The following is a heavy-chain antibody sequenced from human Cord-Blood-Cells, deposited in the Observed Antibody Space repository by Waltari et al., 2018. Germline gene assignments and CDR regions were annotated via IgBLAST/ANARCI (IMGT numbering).Heavy chain of an antibody. CDR2: IKQDGSEK. V-gene: IGHV3-7*01. Sequence: FTFSSYWMSWVRQAPGKGLEWVANIKQDGSEKYYVDSVKGRFTISRDNAKNSLYLQMNSLRAEDTAVYYCARGRSSFFDYWGQGTLVTVSS. D-gene: IGHD6-6*01. CDR3: ARGRSSFFDY. CDR1: FTFSSYW. J-gene: IGHJ4*02.